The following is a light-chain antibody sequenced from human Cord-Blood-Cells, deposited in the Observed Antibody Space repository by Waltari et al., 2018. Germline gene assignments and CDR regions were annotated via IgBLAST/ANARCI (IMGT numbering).Light chain of an antibody. Sequence: QSALTQPRSVSGSPGQSVTIPCTETSSDVGGYNYVSWYQQHPGKAPNLMIYDVSKRPSGVPDRFAGSKSGNTASLTISGLQAEDEADYYCCSYAGSYTRWVFGGGTKLTVL. CDR3: CSYAGSYTRWV. CDR1: SSDVGGYNY. J-gene: IGLJ3*02. V-gene: IGLV2-11*01. CDR2: DVS.